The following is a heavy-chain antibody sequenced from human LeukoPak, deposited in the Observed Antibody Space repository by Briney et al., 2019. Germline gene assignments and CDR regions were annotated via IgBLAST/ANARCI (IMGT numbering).Heavy chain of an antibody. J-gene: IGHJ5*02. D-gene: IGHD6-13*01. CDR3: AREDSSIWYRMFDP. Sequence: GASVTVSCKASGYTFTSYAMNWVRQAPGQGLEWMGWINTNTGNPTYAQGFTGRFVFSLDTSVSTAYLQISSLKAEDTAVYYCAREDSSIWYRMFDPWGQGTLVTVSS. CDR2: INTNTGNP. V-gene: IGHV7-4-1*02. CDR1: GYTFTSYA.